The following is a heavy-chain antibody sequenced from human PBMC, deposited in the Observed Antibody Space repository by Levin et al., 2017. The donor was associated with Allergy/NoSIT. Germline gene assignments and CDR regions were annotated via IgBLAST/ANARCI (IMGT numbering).Heavy chain of an antibody. J-gene: IGHJ6*02. CDR3: VRGDGRGCSGDNCYQGLNV. CDR2: IAGPGDT. Sequence: GWSLRLSCAASGFTFSTYDMHWVRQGTGKGLEWVSTIAGPGDTHYPGSVKGRFTISRENGKNSLYLQMNSLRVADTAVYYCVRGDGRGCSGDNCYQGLNVWGQGTKVIVSS. CDR1: GFTFSTYD. D-gene: IGHD2-15*01. V-gene: IGHV3-13*04.